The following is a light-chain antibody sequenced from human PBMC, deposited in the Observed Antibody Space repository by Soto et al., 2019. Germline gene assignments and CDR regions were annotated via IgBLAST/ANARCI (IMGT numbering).Light chain of an antibody. CDR1: QGIRHD. J-gene: IGKJ1*01. Sequence: AIQMTQSPSSLSASVGDRDTITCRASQGIRHDLGWYQQKPGKVPKLLIYAGSHLQSGVPSRFSGSGSGTDFTLTISSLQPEDFATYYCLQDYNYPWTFGQGTKVEVK. V-gene: IGKV1-6*01. CDR2: AGS. CDR3: LQDYNYPWT.